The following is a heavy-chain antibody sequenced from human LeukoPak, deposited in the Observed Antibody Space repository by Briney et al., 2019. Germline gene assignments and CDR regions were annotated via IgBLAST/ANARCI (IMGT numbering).Heavy chain of an antibody. J-gene: IGHJ6*03. Sequence: ASVKVSCKASGYTFTGYYMHWVRQAPGQGLEWMGWINPNSGGTNYAQKFQGRVTMTRDTSISTAYMELSRLRSDDTAVYYCARLRLRHYYYMDVWGKGTTVTVSS. CDR3: ARLRLRHYYYMDV. CDR2: INPNSGGT. CDR1: GYTFTGYY. V-gene: IGHV1-2*02. D-gene: IGHD3-3*01.